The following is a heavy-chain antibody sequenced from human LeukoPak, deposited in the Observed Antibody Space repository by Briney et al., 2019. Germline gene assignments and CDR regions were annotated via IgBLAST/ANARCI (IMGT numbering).Heavy chain of an antibody. V-gene: IGHV4-4*07. D-gene: IGHD3-22*01. CDR2: IYSSGTT. CDR1: GGSISGYY. Sequence: SETLSLTCTVSGGSISGYYWSWIRQPAGKGLEWIGRIYSSGTTNYNPSLKSRVTMSVDTSKNQFSLKLRSVAAADTAVYYCARDWTVVAESLNSDAFDIWGQGTMVTVSS. J-gene: IGHJ3*02. CDR3: ARDWTVVAESLNSDAFDI.